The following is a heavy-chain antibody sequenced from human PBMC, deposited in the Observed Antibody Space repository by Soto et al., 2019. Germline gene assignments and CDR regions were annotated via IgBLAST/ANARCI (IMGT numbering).Heavy chain of an antibody. CDR3: ARSDGPLGDY. V-gene: IGHV1-3*01. J-gene: IGHJ4*02. CDR2: INAGNGNT. CDR1: GYTFTSYA. D-gene: IGHD4-17*01. Sequence: QVQLVQSGAEVKKPGASVKVSCKASGYTFTSYAMHWVRQAPGQRLEWMGWINAGNGNTKYSQKFQGRVTITRDTSASTAYMALRSLRSEDTAVYYCARSDGPLGDYWGQGTLVTVSS.